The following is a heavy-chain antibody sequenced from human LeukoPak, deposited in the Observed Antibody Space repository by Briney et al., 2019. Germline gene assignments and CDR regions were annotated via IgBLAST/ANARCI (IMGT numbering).Heavy chain of an antibody. CDR3: ARGRYCSSTRCYSYYYYYSMDV. D-gene: IGHD2-2*01. J-gene: IGHJ6*02. CDR1: GFTFSSYA. CDR2: ISGSGGST. V-gene: IGHV3-23*01. Sequence: GGSLRLSCAASGFTFSSYAMSWVRQAPGKGVEWVSAISGSGGSTYYAESVKGRFTISRDNSKNTLYLQMNSLRVEDTAVYYCARGRYCSSTRCYSYYYYYSMDVWGQGTTVTVSS.